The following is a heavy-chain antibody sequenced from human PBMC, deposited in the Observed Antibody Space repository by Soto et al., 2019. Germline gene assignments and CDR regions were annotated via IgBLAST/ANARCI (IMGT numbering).Heavy chain of an antibody. CDR1: GDSVSSNSAA. CDR2: TYYRSKWYN. Sequence: SQTLSLTCAISGDSVSSNSAAWNWIRQSPSRGLEWLGRTYYRSKWYNDYAVSVKSRITINPDTSKNQFSLQLNSVTPEDTAVYYCARYELIWSGPKYYYYGMDVWGQGTTVTVSS. V-gene: IGHV6-1*01. D-gene: IGHD1-7*01. CDR3: ARYELIWSGPKYYYYGMDV. J-gene: IGHJ6*02.